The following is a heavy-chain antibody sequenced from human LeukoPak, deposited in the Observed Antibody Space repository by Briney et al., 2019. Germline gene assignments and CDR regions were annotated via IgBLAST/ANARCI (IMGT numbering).Heavy chain of an antibody. CDR3: ARDVGYFRFDY. J-gene: IGHJ4*02. CDR1: EFTFSNYW. D-gene: IGHD5-18*01. Sequence: GGSLRLSCAASEFTFSNYWMAWVRQAPGKGLEWVANIKEDGSDKYYVDSVKGRFTISRDNAKNSLYLQMNNLRAEDTAVYYCARDVGYFRFDYWGQGTLVTVSS. CDR2: IKEDGSDK. V-gene: IGHV3-7*01.